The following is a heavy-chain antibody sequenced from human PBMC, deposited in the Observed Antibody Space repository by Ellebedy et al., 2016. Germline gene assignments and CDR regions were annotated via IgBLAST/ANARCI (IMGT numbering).Heavy chain of an antibody. V-gene: IGHV3-53*01. CDR2: MYGGGTE. CDR1: GLSVTSND. J-gene: IGHJ3*01. Sequence: GESLKISXAASGLSVTSNDMSWVRQAPGRGLELVSLMYGGGTEYYADSVKGRFTITRDNSTNTLYLQMSGLGAEDSAVYYCVTRHNGAFDFWGQGTMVTVSS. D-gene: IGHD1-14*01. CDR3: VTRHNGAFDF.